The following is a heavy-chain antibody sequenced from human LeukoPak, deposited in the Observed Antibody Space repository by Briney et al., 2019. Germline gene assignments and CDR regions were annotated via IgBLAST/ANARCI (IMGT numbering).Heavy chain of an antibody. CDR2: ISSSGSTI. Sequence: PGGSLRLSCAASGFTLSDYYMSWIRQAPGKGLEWVSYISSSGSTIYYADSVKGRFTISRDNSKNTLYLQMNSLRAEDTAVYYCARDLGSSSPPYGMDVWGKGTTVTVSS. CDR1: GFTLSDYY. D-gene: IGHD6-13*01. CDR3: ARDLGSSSPPYGMDV. J-gene: IGHJ6*04. V-gene: IGHV3-11*04.